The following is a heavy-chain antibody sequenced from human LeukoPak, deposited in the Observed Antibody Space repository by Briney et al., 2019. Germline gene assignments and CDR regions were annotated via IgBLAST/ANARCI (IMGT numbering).Heavy chain of an antibody. Sequence: GESLKISCKGSGYSFTSYWIGWVRQMPGKGLEWMGIIYPGDSDTRYSPSFQGQVTISADKSISTAYLQWSSLKASDTAMYYCAIKLQASGGYSYYFDYCGQGTLVTVSS. J-gene: IGHJ4*02. D-gene: IGHD3-22*01. CDR3: AIKLQASGGYSYYFDY. CDR2: IYPGDSDT. V-gene: IGHV5-51*01. CDR1: GYSFTSYW.